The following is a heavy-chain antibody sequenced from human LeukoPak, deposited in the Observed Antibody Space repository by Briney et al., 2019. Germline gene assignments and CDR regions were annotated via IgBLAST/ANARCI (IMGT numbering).Heavy chain of an antibody. J-gene: IGHJ4*02. CDR3: ATIRRYGGNPAYYFDD. V-gene: IGHV4-39*01. CDR1: GDSITNTIYY. D-gene: IGHD5-12*01. CDR2: VYYTGAT. Sequence: SETLSLTCSVSGDSITNTIYYCAWVRQPPGKGLEWIGTVYYTGATFYKPSLKSRVTVSADTSRNQFSLSLRSVTAADAAVYYCATIRRYGGNPAYYFDDWGQGTLVTVSS.